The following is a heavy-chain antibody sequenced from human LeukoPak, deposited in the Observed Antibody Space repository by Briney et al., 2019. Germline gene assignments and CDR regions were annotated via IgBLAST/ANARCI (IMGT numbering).Heavy chain of an antibody. CDR1: GYTFTGYY. V-gene: IGHV1-2*02. Sequence: ASVKVSCKASGYTFTGYYMHWVRQAPGQGLEWMGWINPNSGGTNYAQKFQGRVTMTRDTSISTAYMELSRLRSDDTAVYYCARVAYYYDSSAYFDYWGQGTLVTVSS. D-gene: IGHD3-22*01. CDR3: ARVAYYYDSSAYFDY. J-gene: IGHJ4*02. CDR2: INPNSGGT.